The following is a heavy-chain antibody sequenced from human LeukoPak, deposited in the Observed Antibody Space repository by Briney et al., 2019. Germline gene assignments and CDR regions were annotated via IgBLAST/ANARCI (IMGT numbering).Heavy chain of an antibody. D-gene: IGHD1-26*01. V-gene: IGHV1-58*01. CDR3: AADPRARWELTYYGMDV. J-gene: IGHJ6*02. CDR2: IVVGSGNT. CDR1: GFTFTSSA. Sequence: SVKVSCKASGFTFTSSAVQWVRQVRGQRLEWIGWIVVGSGNTNYAQKFQERVTITRDMSTSTAYMELSSLRSEDTAVYYCAADPRARWELTYYGMDVWGQGTTVTVSS.